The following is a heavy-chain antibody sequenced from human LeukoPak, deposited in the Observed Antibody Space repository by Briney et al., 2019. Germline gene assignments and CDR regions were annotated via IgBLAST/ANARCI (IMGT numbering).Heavy chain of an antibody. CDR1: GFTFSSYA. V-gene: IGHV3-23*01. CDR3: AKGLVGTEYFQH. D-gene: IGHD2-8*02. J-gene: IGHJ1*01. Sequence: PGGSLRLSCAASGFTFSSYAMSWVRQAPGKGLEWISTISDSGGGTYYADSVKGRFTISRDNSKNTLSLQMNSLRAEDTAVYHCAKGLVGTEYFQHWGQGTLVTVSS. CDR2: ISDSGGGT.